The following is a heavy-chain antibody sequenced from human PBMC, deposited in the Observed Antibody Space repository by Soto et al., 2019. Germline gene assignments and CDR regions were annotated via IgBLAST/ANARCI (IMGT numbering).Heavy chain of an antibody. Sequence: ASVKVSCKDSGYTFTSYGISWVRQAPGQGLEWMGWISAYNGNTNYAQKFQGRVTMTTDTSTSTAYMELRSLRSDDKAVYYCVVVVAATPGGWFDPWGQGTLVTVSS. V-gene: IGHV1-18*01. J-gene: IGHJ5*02. D-gene: IGHD2-15*01. CDR2: ISAYNGNT. CDR3: VVVVAATPGGWFDP. CDR1: GYTFTSYG.